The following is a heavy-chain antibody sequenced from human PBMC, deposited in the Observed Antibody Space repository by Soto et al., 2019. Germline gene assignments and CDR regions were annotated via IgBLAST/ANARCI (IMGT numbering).Heavy chain of an antibody. Sequence: QVQLVQSGDEVKKPGASVKVSCKASGYAFSNYGISWVRQAPGQGLHWMGWISAHNGDTRYAPTLQGRVTMTIDTSTSTAYMDLRSLRFDDTAMYYCVIDWQLPPCGQRTLVTVSS. V-gene: IGHV1-18*04. CDR3: VIDWQLPP. CDR2: ISAHNGDT. J-gene: IGHJ5*02. CDR1: GYAFSNYG. D-gene: IGHD1-26*01.